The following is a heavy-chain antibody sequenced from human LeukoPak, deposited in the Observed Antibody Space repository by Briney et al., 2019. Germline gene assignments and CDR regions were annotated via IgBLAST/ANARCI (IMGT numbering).Heavy chain of an antibody. V-gene: IGHV5-51*01. CDR1: EYTFDIYW. CDR3: ARRGEGGTYQSLEY. D-gene: IGHD1-26*01. Sequence: GESLKISCEGSEYTFDIYWIGWLRQIPGKGLEGMRIIYPADSDTRYSPSFQGQVTISVDKSINTAYLQWSSLKAADTAMYYCARRGEGGTYQSLEYWGQGTLVTVSS. CDR2: IYPADSDT. J-gene: IGHJ4*02.